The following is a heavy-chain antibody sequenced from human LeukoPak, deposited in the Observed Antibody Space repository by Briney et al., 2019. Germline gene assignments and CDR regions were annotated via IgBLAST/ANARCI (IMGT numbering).Heavy chain of an antibody. J-gene: IGHJ6*03. V-gene: IGHV3-74*01. CDR2: INSDGSST. D-gene: IGHD4-23*01. CDR1: GFTFSSYW. CDR3: ARASLSYGGNSVGYYYYYMDV. Sequence: PGGSLRLSCAASGFTFSSYWMHWVRQAPGKGLVWVSRINSDGSSTSYADSVKGRFTISRDNAKNTLYLQMNSLRAEDTAVYYCARASLSYGGNSVGYYYYYMDVWGKGTTVTVSS.